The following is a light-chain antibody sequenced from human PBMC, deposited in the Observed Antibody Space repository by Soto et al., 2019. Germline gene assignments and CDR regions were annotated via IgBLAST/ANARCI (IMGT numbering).Light chain of an antibody. J-gene: IGKJ1*01. CDR3: QQSYRSPPT. CDR2: KAS. CDR1: QSISSW. V-gene: IGKV1-5*03. Sequence: GDKVTITCRASQSISSWLAWYQQKPGKAPKLLIYKASTLKSGVPSRFSGSGSGTEFTLTISSLQPDDFATYYCQQSYRSPPTFGQRSNVAIK.